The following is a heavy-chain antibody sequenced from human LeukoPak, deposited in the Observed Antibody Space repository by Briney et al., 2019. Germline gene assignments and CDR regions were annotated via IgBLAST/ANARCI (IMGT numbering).Heavy chain of an antibody. Sequence: ASVKVSRKASGYTFTGYYMHWVRQAPGQGLEWMGWINPNSGGTNYAQKFQGWVTMTRDTSISTAYMELSRLRSDDTAVYYCARETRGYSSEFDYWGQGTLVTVSS. CDR3: ARETRGYSSEFDY. V-gene: IGHV1-2*04. CDR1: GYTFTGYY. CDR2: INPNSGGT. J-gene: IGHJ4*02. D-gene: IGHD6-19*01.